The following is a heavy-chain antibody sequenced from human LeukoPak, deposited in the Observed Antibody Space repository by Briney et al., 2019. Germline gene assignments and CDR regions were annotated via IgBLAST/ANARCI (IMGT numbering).Heavy chain of an antibody. CDR2: ISGSGGNT. CDR3: AKEKMGGYDFWSGYYEGEAFDI. D-gene: IGHD3-3*01. V-gene: IGHV3-23*01. J-gene: IGHJ3*02. Sequence: GGSLRLSCAASGFTFSSYAMSWVRQAPGKGLEWVSGISGSGGNTYYADSVKGRFTISRDNSKNTLDLQVNSLRVEDTAVYYCAKEKMGGYDFWSGYYEGEAFDIWGHGTMVTVSS. CDR1: GFTFSSYA.